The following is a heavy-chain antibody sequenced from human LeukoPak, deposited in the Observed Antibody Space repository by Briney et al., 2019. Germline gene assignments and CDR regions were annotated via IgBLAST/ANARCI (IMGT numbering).Heavy chain of an antibody. V-gene: IGHV1-2*02. J-gene: IGHJ4*02. D-gene: IGHD6-19*01. CDR3: ATIAVTGTTDPEIDY. Sequence: ASVKVSCKASGYTFTGYYMHWVRQAPGQGLEWMGWINPNSGGTNYAQKFQGRVTMPEDTSTDTAYMELSSLRSEDTAVYYCATIAVTGTTDPEIDYWGQGTLVTVSS. CDR1: GYTFTGYY. CDR2: INPNSGGT.